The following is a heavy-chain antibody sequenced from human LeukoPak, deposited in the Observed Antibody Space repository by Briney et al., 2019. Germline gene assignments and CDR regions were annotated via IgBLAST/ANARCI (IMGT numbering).Heavy chain of an antibody. CDR1: GYTLTGYY. CDR2: INPISGGT. V-gene: IGHV1-2*02. Sequence: ASVKGSCKASGYTLTGYYMHWVRQAPGQGLEWMGWINPISGGTNYAQKFQCRVTMTRDTTSSTACMGLSRLRPDDTAVYYCASVKGAAAEKYYFDYWGQGTLVTVSS. D-gene: IGHD6-13*01. CDR3: ASVKGAAAEKYYFDY. J-gene: IGHJ4*02.